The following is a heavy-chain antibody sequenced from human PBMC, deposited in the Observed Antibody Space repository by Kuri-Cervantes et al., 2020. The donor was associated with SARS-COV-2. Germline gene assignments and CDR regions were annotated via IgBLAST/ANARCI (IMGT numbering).Heavy chain of an antibody. J-gene: IGHJ4*02. D-gene: IGHD7-27*01. CDR1: GFTFSGYS. CDR2: IDSSSYYI. V-gene: IGHV3-21*01. Sequence: GESLKISCAASGFTFSGYSMNWIRQAPGKGLEWVASIDSSSYYIYHADSVKGRLTISRDNVKTSLYLQMNSLKLEDWAVYYCAREEGGELGEAFDYWGQGALVTVSS. CDR3: AREEGGELGEAFDY.